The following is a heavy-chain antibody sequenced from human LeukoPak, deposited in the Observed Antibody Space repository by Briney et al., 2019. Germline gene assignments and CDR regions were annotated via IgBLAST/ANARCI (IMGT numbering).Heavy chain of an antibody. D-gene: IGHD6-19*01. CDR3: ASSGWDFDY. CDR1: GGSISSSSYY. J-gene: IGHJ4*02. Sequence: PSETLSLTCTVSGGSISSSSYYWSWIRPPAGKGLEWIGRIYTSGSTNYNLSLKSRVTMSVDTSKNQFSLKLSSVTAADTAVYYCASSGWDFDYWGQGTLVTVSS. CDR2: IYTSGST. V-gene: IGHV4-61*02.